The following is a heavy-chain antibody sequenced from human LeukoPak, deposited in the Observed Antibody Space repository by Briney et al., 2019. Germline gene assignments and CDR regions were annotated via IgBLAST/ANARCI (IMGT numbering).Heavy chain of an antibody. Sequence: GRSLRLSCAASEFTFSSYGMHWVRQAPGKGLEWVAVISFDGDNKYYADSVKGRFTISRDDAKNSLYLQMNSLRAEDTAVYYCARESTEERPGYWGQGTLVTVSS. CDR2: ISFDGDNK. CDR1: EFTFSSYG. D-gene: IGHD5/OR15-5a*01. CDR3: ARESTEERPGY. V-gene: IGHV3-30*03. J-gene: IGHJ4*02.